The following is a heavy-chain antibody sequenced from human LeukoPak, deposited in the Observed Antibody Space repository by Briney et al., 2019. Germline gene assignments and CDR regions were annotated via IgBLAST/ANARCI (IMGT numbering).Heavy chain of an antibody. V-gene: IGHV4-39*07. CDR2: IYYSGSI. D-gene: IGHD3-22*01. CDR1: GGSISSSSSY. Sequence: PAESLSLTCTVSGGSISSSSSYWGWIRQPPGKGLEWIGSIYYSGSIYYNPYLKSRVTISVDTSKNQFSLKLSSVTASDTAEYYCARVNTRDSSSYYSPPNNNAFDIWGQGTMVTVSS. J-gene: IGHJ3*02. CDR3: ARVNTRDSSSYYSPPNNNAFDI.